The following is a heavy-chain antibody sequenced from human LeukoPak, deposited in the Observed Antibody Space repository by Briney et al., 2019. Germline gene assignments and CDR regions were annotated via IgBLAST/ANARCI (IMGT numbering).Heavy chain of an antibody. J-gene: IGHJ3*02. Sequence: SETLSLTCTVSGVSITDYYWNWIRQPPGKGLEWIGYSDHSGSTNYNPSLKSRVTISVDTSKNQISLKLSSVTAADTAVYHCVRNRAFDIWGQGTMVTVSS. CDR2: SDHSGST. CDR1: GVSITDYY. CDR3: VRNRAFDI. V-gene: IGHV4-59*01.